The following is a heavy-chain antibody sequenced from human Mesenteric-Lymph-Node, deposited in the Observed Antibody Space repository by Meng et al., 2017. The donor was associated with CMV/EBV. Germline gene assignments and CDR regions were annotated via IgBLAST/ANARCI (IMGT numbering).Heavy chain of an antibody. Sequence: GGSLRLSGVGSGVNFKRYSMNWVRQAPGKGLEGVSYISSSSSTIYYADSVKGRFTKSRDNAKNSLYLQMNSLRAEDTGVYYCARENGVAGTALEYWGQGTLVTVSS. CDR1: GVNFKRYS. J-gene: IGHJ4*02. D-gene: IGHD1-7*01. CDR3: ARENGVAGTALEY. V-gene: IGHV3-48*04. CDR2: ISSSSSTI.